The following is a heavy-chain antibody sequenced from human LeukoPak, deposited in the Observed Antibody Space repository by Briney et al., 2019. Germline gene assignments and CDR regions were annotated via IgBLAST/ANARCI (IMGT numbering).Heavy chain of an antibody. J-gene: IGHJ4*02. CDR1: GGSISSNNYY. V-gene: IGHV4-39*07. Sequence: SETLSLTCTVSGGSISSNNYYWGWIRQPPGKGLEWIGSIYYRRDTYYNPSLKSRVTISVDKSKNQFSLKLSSVTAADTAVYYCATRGPYDILTGLEDYWGQGTLVTVSS. CDR2: IYYRRDT. CDR3: ATRGPYDILTGLEDY. D-gene: IGHD3-9*01.